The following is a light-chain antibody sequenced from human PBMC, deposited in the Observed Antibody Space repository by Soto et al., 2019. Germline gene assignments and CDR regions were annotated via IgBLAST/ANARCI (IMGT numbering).Light chain of an antibody. V-gene: IGKV3-20*01. CDR3: QQYGSSPRT. J-gene: IGKJ1*01. Sequence: IVLTQSPGTLSLSPGERATLSCRASLSVTSTFLAWYQQKPGQAPRLLIYGASSRATGIPDRFSGSGSGTEFTLTISRLEPEDFAVYYCQQYGSSPRTFGQGTKVEIK. CDR1: LSVTSTF. CDR2: GAS.